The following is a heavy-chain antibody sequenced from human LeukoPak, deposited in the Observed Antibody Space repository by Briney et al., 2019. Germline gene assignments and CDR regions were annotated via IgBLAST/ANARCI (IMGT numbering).Heavy chain of an antibody. CDR1: GFTFSSYA. D-gene: IGHD2-15*01. CDR3: AKDSLHCSGGSCPWDY. V-gene: IGHV3-23*01. CDR2: IGGSGGST. J-gene: IGHJ4*02. Sequence: GGSLRLSCAASGFTFSSYAMSWVRQAPGKGPEWVSAIGGSGGSTYYADSVKGRFTISRDNSKNTLYLQMNSLRAEDTAVYYCAKDSLHCSGGSCPWDYWGQGTLVTVSS.